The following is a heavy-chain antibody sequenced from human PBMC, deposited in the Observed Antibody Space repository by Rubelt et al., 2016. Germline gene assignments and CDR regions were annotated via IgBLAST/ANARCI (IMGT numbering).Heavy chain of an antibody. CDR1: GASISTSYYY. Sequence: QLQLQESGPGLVKPSETLSLTCTVSGASISTSYYYWGWIRQPPGLGLEWIGSIYYSGSTYYNPSLKSRVTMSVDTSNSQFSLRLNAVSAADTAVYYCARLRGYGEDWGQGTLVTVSS. J-gene: IGHJ4*02. CDR2: IYYSGST. D-gene: IGHD4/OR15-4a*01. V-gene: IGHV4-39*01. CDR3: ARLRGYGED.